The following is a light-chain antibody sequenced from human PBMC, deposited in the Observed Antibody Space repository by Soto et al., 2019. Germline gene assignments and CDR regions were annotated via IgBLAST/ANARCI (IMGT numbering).Light chain of an antibody. J-gene: IGKJ5*01. CDR2: RAS. V-gene: IGKV1-8*01. Sequence: AIRVTQSPSSFSASTGDSVIINCRASRDIGNSLAWYQQTPGRAPKLLIYRASTLENGVPSRFSGTGYGTDFTLTVSRLQSEDFATYYCQQYSSYPLMFGQGTRL. CDR1: RDIGNS. CDR3: QQYSSYPLM.